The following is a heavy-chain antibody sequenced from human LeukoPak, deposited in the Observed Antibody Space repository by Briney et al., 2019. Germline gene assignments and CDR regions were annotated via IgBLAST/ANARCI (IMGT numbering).Heavy chain of an antibody. CDR1: GFTFSSYA. V-gene: IGHV3-30*04. D-gene: IGHD5-18*01. CDR2: ISYDGSNK. CDR3: AKDTAMGNNWFDP. J-gene: IGHJ5*02. Sequence: PGGSLRLTCAASGFTFSSYAMHWVRQAPGKGLEWVAVISYDGSNKYYADSVKGRSTISRDNSKNTLYLQMNSLRAEDTAVYYCAKDTAMGNNWFDPWGQGTLVTVSS.